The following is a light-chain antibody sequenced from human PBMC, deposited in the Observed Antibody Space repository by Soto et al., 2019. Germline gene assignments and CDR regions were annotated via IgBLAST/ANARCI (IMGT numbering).Light chain of an antibody. CDR3: QQYNDWPLT. V-gene: IGKV3-15*01. CDR1: QSINSN. CDR2: GAF. J-gene: IGKJ1*01. Sequence: EIVMTQSPVTLSVSPGERATLSRRASQSINSNLAWYQQKPGQAPSLLIYGAFTRATGIPARFSGTGSGTEFTLTISSLQSEDLALYYCQQYNDWPLTFGQGTKVDI.